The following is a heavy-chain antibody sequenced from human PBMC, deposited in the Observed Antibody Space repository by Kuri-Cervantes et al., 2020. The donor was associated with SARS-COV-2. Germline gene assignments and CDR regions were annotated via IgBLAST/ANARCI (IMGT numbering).Heavy chain of an antibody. CDR3: VKEANSGWYGGD. CDR2: IRYDGGAE. J-gene: IGHJ1*01. CDR1: GFTFSRYG. V-gene: IGHV3-30*18. D-gene: IGHD6-13*01. Sequence: GESLKISCAASGFTFSRYGMLWVRQAPGKGLELVAVIRYDGGAEHYKDSVQGRFTSSRDNSNNMLYLQMNSLKPEDTAVYYCVKEANSGWYGGDWGKGSLVTVSS.